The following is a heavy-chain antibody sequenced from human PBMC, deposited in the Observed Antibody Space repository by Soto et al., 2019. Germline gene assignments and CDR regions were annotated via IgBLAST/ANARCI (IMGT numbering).Heavy chain of an antibody. CDR3: PIVLPVDTGSDY. D-gene: IGHD5-18*01. J-gene: IGHJ4*02. CDR2: ISGSGGST. CDR1: GFTFSSYA. Sequence: EVQLLESGGGLVQPGGSLRLTCAASGFTFSSYAMSWVRQAPGKGLEWVSAISGSGGSTYYADSVKGRFTISRDNSKNTLYLQMNSLRAEDTAVYYCPIVLPVDTGSDYWGQGTLVTVSS. V-gene: IGHV3-23*01.